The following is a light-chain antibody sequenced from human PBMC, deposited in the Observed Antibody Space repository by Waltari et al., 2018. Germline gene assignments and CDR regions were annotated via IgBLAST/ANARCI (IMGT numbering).Light chain of an antibody. J-gene: IGKJ4*01. CDR3: QQRSNWPLS. V-gene: IGKV3-11*01. CDR2: DAS. Sequence: EIVLTQSPATLSLSPGERATLSCRASQSVSSYLAWYQQKPGKAPRLLISDASNRATGIPARFSGSVSGTDFTLTISSLEPEDFAVYYCQQRSNWPLSFGGGTKVEIK. CDR1: QSVSSY.